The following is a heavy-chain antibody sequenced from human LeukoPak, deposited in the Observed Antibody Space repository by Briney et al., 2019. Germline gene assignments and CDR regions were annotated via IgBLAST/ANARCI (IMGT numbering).Heavy chain of an antibody. CDR1: GGSISSYY. Sequence: SETLSLTFTVSGGSISSYYWSWIRQPPGKGLEWIGYIYYSGSTNYNPSLKSRVTISVDTSKNQFSLKLSSVTAADTAVYYCARHRVPKAVYFDYWGQGTLVTVSS. D-gene: IGHD2-15*01. CDR3: ARHRVPKAVYFDY. J-gene: IGHJ4*02. CDR2: IYYSGST. V-gene: IGHV4-59*08.